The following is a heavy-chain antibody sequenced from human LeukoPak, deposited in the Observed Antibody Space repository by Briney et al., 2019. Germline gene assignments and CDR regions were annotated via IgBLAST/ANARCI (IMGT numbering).Heavy chain of an antibody. CDR1: GFTFDDYA. CDR3: AKGAVEQWLVLYFDY. V-gene: IGHV3-43D*04. D-gene: IGHD6-19*01. Sequence: GGSLRLSCAASGFTFDDYAMHWVRQAPGKDLEWVSLISWDGGSTYYADSVKGRFTISRDNSKNSLYLQMNSLRAEDTALYYCAKGAVEQWLVLYFDYWGQGTLVTVSS. J-gene: IGHJ4*02. CDR2: ISWDGGST.